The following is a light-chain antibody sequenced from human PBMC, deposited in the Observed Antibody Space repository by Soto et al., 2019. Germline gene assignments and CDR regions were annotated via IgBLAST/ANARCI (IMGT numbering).Light chain of an antibody. J-gene: IGKJ4*01. CDR1: QSVRTN. V-gene: IGKV3-15*01. CDR3: QQDSSWPLT. CDR2: GAS. Sequence: PVSLSACPAQRATRSGGASQSVRTNLAWYQQKPGQPPRLLIYGASIRATGVPATFSGSGSGTEFTLSISSLQSEHLGVYYCQQDSSWPLTFGGGTKVDI.